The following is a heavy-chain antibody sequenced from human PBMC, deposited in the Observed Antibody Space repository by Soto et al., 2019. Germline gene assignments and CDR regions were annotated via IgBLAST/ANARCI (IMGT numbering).Heavy chain of an antibody. CDR1: GLTFSAYA. D-gene: IGHD5-12*01. Sequence: EMQLLESGGALEQPGGSLRLSCAASGLTFSAYAMTWVRLPPGRGLDYVSAITSSGDKSWYADSVKCRFTVSRDNSNSNLYLPMNSLRGEYTAIYYCAKAPRGGVYGDWYFDLWGRGTLVTFSS. CDR2: ITSSGDKS. J-gene: IGHJ2*01. CDR3: AKAPRGGVYGDWYFDL. V-gene: IGHV3-23*01.